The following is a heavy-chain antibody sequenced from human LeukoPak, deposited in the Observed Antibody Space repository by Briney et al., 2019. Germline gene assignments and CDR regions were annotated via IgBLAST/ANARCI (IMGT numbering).Heavy chain of an antibody. CDR2: ISSRGNTK. CDR3: ARDGSVPLDS. V-gene: IGHV3-11*04. J-gene: IGHJ5*01. D-gene: IGHD3-10*01. Sequence: SGGSLRLSCAASGFTFSDYYMNWIRQAPGKGLEWVSYISSRGNTKYCADSVKGRFTISRDNTKNSLYLQMDSLKVEDTAVYFCARDGSVPLDSWGQGTLVTVSS. CDR1: GFTFSDYY.